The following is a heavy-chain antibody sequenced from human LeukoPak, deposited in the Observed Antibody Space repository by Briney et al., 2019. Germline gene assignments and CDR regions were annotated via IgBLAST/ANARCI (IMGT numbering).Heavy chain of an antibody. V-gene: IGHV3-7*01. Sequence: GGSLRLPCAASRFTFSSSWMSWVRQAPGKGPECVANIKQDGSEKNYVDSVKGRFTISRDNAKNSLYLQMNSLRAEDTAVYYCTPYSSSSGSFQHWGQGTLVAVSS. CDR1: RFTFSSSW. CDR2: IKQDGSEK. J-gene: IGHJ1*01. D-gene: IGHD6-6*01. CDR3: TPYSSSSGSFQH.